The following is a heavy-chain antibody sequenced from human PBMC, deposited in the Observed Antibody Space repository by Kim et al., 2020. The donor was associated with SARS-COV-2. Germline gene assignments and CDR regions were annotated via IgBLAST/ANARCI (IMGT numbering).Heavy chain of an antibody. Sequence: GGSLRLSCAASGFTFSSYWMHWVRQAPGKGLVWVSRINSDGSSTSYADSVKGRFTISRDNAKNTLYLQMNSLRAEDTAVYYCARITARAWGVMGSGAFDIWGQGTMVTVSS. V-gene: IGHV3-74*01. D-gene: IGHD3-16*01. CDR1: GFTFSSYW. CDR3: ARITARAWGVMGSGAFDI. CDR2: INSDGSST. J-gene: IGHJ3*02.